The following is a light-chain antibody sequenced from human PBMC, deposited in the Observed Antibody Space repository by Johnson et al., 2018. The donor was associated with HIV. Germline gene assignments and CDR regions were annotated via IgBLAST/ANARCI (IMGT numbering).Light chain of an antibody. CDR1: RSNIGNNY. CDR2: ENN. V-gene: IGLV1-51*02. CDR3: GTWDSSLSAYV. Sequence: QLVLTQPPSVSAAPGQKVTISCSGSRSNIGNNYVSWYQQLPGTAPKLLIYENNKRPSGIPDRFSGSKSGTSATLGITGLQTGDEADYYCGTWDSSLSAYVIGTGTKVTVL. J-gene: IGLJ1*01.